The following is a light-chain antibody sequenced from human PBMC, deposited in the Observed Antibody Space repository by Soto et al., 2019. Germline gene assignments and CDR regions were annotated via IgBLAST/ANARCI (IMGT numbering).Light chain of an antibody. CDR3: SSYTSSTTLGYV. J-gene: IGLJ1*01. CDR2: DVS. Sequence: QSALTQPASVSGSPGQSITISCTGTSSDVGGYNYVSWYQQHPGKAPKLLIYDVSNRPSGVSNRFTGSKSANTASLTISGLQAEDEADYYCSSYTSSTTLGYVFGTGTKVTVL. CDR1: SSDVGGYNY. V-gene: IGLV2-14*03.